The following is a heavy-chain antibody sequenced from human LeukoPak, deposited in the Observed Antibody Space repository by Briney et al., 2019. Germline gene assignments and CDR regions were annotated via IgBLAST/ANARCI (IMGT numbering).Heavy chain of an antibody. D-gene: IGHD3-3*01. V-gene: IGHV3-23*01. CDR3: AKDRYDFDQGFDY. Sequence: GGSLRLSCAASGFTFSSYAMSWARQAPGKGLEWVSAISGSGGSTYYADSVKGRFTISRDNSKNTLYLQMNSLRAEDTAVYYCAKDRYDFDQGFDYWGQGTLVTVSS. J-gene: IGHJ4*02. CDR2: ISGSGGST. CDR1: GFTFSSYA.